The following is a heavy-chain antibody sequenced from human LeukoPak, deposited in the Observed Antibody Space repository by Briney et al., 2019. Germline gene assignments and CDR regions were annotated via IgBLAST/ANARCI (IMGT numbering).Heavy chain of an antibody. CDR2: IKSKTDGGTT. CDR3: ARDPYAEYNYGTNYFDY. J-gene: IGHJ4*02. V-gene: IGHV3-15*01. D-gene: IGHD5-18*01. CDR1: GFTFSNAW. Sequence: GGSLRLSCAASGFTFSNAWMSWVRQAPGKGLEWVGRIKSKTDGGTTDYAAPVKGRFTVSRDDSKNTLYLQMNSLRAEDTAVYYCARDPYAEYNYGTNYFDYWGQGTLVTVSS.